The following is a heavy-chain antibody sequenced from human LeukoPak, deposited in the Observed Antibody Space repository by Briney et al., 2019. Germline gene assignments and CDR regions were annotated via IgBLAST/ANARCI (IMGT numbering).Heavy chain of an antibody. CDR3: AKSFFYYYDSSGTDAFDI. V-gene: IGHV1-69*13. J-gene: IGHJ3*02. Sequence: SVKVSCKASGGTFSSYAISWVRQAPGQGLEWMGGIIPIFGTANYAQKFQGRVTITADESTSTAYMELNSLRAEDTAVYYCAKSFFYYYDSSGTDAFDIWGQGTMVTVSS. D-gene: IGHD3-22*01. CDR1: GGTFSSYA. CDR2: IIPIFGTA.